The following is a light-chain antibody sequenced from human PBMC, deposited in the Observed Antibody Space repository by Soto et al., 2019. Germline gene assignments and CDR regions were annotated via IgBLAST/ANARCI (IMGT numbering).Light chain of an antibody. CDR3: QQYDNSPWT. CDR2: GAS. Sequence: EIVLTQSPGTLSLSPGEGATLSCRASQSVSSSYLAWYQQKPGQAPRLLIYGASSRATGIPVRFSGGGSGTDFTLTISRLEPEDLAVYYCQQYDNSPWTFGQGTKVEIK. CDR1: QSVSSSY. V-gene: IGKV3-20*01. J-gene: IGKJ1*01.